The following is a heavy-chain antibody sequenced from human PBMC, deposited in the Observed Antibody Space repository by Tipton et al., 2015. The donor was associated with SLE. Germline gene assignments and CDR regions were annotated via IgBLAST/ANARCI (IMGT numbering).Heavy chain of an antibody. CDR2: IKQDGSEK. D-gene: IGHD6-19*01. CDR1: GFTFSSYW. V-gene: IGHV3-7*01. Sequence: SLGLSCAASGFTFSSYWMSWVRQAPGKGLEWVANIKQDGSEKYYVDSVKGRFTISRDNAKNSLYLQMNSLRAEDTAVYYCARDGLAWAYYYYMDVWGKGTTVTVSS. J-gene: IGHJ6*03. CDR3: ARDGLAWAYYYYMDV.